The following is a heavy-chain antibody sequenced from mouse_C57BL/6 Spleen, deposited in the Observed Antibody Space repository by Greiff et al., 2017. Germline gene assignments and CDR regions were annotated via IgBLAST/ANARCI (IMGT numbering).Heavy chain of an antibody. V-gene: IGHV1-81*01. J-gene: IGHJ2*01. CDR2: IYPRSGNT. CDR3: ASTGGYYFDY. CDR1: GYTFTSYG. Sequence: QVHVKQSGAELARPGASVKLSCKASGYTFTSYGISWVKQRTGQGLEWIGEIYPRSGNTYYNEKFKGKATLTADKSSSTAYMELRSLTSEDSAVYFCASTGGYYFDYWGQGTTLTVSA. D-gene: IGHD1-1*02.